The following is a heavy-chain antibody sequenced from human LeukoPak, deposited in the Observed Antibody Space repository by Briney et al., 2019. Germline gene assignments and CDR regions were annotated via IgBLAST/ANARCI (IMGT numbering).Heavy chain of an antibody. J-gene: IGHJ4*02. V-gene: IGHV3-33*01. CDR3: ARDYESLFDY. CDR1: GITFSSYG. CDR2: IGYDGSDK. D-gene: IGHD3-3*01. Sequence: GRSLRLSCAASGITFSSYGMHWVRQAPGKGPEWVAVIGYDGSDKYYADSVKGRFTISRDNSKNTLYLQMNSLRAEDTAVYYCARDYESLFDYWGQGTLVTVSS.